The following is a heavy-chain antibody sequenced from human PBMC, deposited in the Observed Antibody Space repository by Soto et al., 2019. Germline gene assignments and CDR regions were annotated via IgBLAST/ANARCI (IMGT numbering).Heavy chain of an antibody. J-gene: IGHJ6*03. CDR3: ARDSFGYYYMDV. CDR1: GFTVSSNY. CDR2: IYSGGST. D-gene: IGHD3-10*01. V-gene: IGHV3-66*01. Sequence: EVQLVESGGGLVQPGGSLRLSCAASGFTVSSNYMSWVRQAPGXGLEWVSVIYSGGSTYYADSVKGRFTISRDNSKNTLYLQMNSLRAEDTAVYYCARDSFGYYYMDVWGKGTTVTVSS.